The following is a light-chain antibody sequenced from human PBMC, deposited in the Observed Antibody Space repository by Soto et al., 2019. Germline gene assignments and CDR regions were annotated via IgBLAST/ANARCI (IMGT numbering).Light chain of an antibody. CDR3: QHYGSSPFT. CDR2: GAS. J-gene: IGKJ1*01. Sequence: EIVLTQSPGTLSLSPGERATLSCRASQSVSSSYLAWYQQKPGQAPRLLIYGASSRATGIPDRFSGSGSGTDFTLTISRLEPEDFAVYYCQHYGSSPFTFGQGTNVQIK. CDR1: QSVSSSY. V-gene: IGKV3-20*01.